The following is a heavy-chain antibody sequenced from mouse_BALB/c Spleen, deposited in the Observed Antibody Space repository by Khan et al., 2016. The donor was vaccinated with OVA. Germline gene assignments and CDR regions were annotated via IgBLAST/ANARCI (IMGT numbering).Heavy chain of an antibody. V-gene: IGHV5-6*01. CDR3: AILYAMDY. CDR1: GFTFSSYG. J-gene: IGHJ4*01. Sequence: EVELVESGGDLVKPGGSLKLSCAASGFTFSSYGMSWVRQTPDKRLEWVATISSGGSYTYYPDSVKGRFTISRDNAKNTLYLQMSSLKSEDTAMYYGAILYAMDYWGQGTSVTVSS. CDR2: ISSGGSYT.